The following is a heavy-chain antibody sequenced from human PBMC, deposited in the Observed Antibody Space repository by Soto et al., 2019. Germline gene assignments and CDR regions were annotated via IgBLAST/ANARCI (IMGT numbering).Heavy chain of an antibody. CDR1: GFTFSSYS. D-gene: IGHD6-6*01. J-gene: IGHJ4*02. CDR2: ISSSSSYI. Sequence: GGSLRLSCAASGFTFSSYSMNWVRQAPGKGLEWVSSISSSSSYIYYADSVKGRFTISRDNAKNSLYLKMNSLRAEDTAVYYCARDRPSSIAARPGPVDYWGQGTLVTVSS. CDR3: ARDRPSSIAARPGPVDY. V-gene: IGHV3-21*01.